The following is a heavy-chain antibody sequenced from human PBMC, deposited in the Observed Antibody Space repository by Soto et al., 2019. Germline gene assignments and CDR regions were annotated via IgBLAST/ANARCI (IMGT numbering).Heavy chain of an antibody. J-gene: IGHJ4*02. CDR2: IKQDGSEK. D-gene: IGHD2-21*02. CDR3: ARTTHSTVVVTAIFY. CDR1: GFTFSSYW. V-gene: IGHV3-7*05. Sequence: GGSLRLSCAASGFTFSSYWMSWVRQAPGKGLEWVANIKQDGSEKDYVDSVKGRFTISRDNAKNSLYLQMNSLRAEDTAVYYCARTTHSTVVVTAIFYWGQGTLVTVSS.